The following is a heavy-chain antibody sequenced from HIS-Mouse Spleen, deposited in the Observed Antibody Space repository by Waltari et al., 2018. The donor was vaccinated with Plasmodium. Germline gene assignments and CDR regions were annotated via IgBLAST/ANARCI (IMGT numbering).Heavy chain of an antibody. V-gene: IGHV3-74*01. CDR1: GLPFSSYW. J-gene: IGHJ4*02. CDR3: ARDKPSNYGYFDY. CDR2: INSDGSST. D-gene: IGHD4-4*01. Sequence: EVQLVESGGGLVQPGGSLRLSCAASGLPFSSYWMHWVREAPGKGLVWVSRINSDGSSTSYADSVKGRFTISRDNAKNTLYLQMNSLRAEDTAVYYCARDKPSNYGYFDYWGQGTLVTVSS.